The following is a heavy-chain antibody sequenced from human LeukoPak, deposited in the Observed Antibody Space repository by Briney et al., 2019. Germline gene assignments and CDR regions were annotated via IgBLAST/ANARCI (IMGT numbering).Heavy chain of an antibody. D-gene: IGHD2-2*01. J-gene: IGHJ4*02. Sequence: ASVKVSYKASGYTFTIYGISWVRQAPGQGLEGMGWISAYSGNTNYAQKLQGRVTMTTDTSTSTAYMELRSLRSDDTAVYYYARLPEDIVVVPAAMPDYWGQGTLVTVSS. CDR3: ARLPEDIVVVPAAMPDY. V-gene: IGHV1-18*01. CDR1: GYTFTIYG. CDR2: ISAYSGNT.